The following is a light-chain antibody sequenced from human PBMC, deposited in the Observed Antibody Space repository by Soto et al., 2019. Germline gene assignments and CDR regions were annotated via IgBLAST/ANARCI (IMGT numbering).Light chain of an antibody. CDR2: DAS. J-gene: IGKJ2*01. Sequence: EIVLTQSQATLSLSPGERATLSCRASQSVSSYLAWYQQKPGQAPRLLIYDASNRATGIPARFSGSGSGTDFTLNITSLEPEDFAVYYCQQRSNWPPGYTFGQGTKLEIK. V-gene: IGKV3-11*01. CDR3: QQRSNWPPGYT. CDR1: QSVSSY.